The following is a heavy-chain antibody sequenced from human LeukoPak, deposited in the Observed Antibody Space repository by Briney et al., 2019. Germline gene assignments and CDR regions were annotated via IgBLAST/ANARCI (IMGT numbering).Heavy chain of an antibody. V-gene: IGHV4-34*01. D-gene: IGHD3-10*01. CDR1: GGSFSGYY. Sequence: SETLSLTCAVYGGSFSGYYWTWIRQPPGKGLEWIGEINHSGSTNYNPSLKSRFTISVDTSKNQFSLKLSSVAAADTAVYYCARHLHPRDYYGSGTLIRRTRGNLYFDYWGQGTLVTVSS. CDR2: INHSGST. CDR3: ARHLHPRDYYGSGTLIRRTRGNLYFDY. J-gene: IGHJ4*02.